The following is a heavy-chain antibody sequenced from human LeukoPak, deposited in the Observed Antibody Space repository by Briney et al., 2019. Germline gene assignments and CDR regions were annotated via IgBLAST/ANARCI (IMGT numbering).Heavy chain of an antibody. CDR2: IYHSGST. CDR1: SGSINSGGYY. V-gene: IGHV4-31*03. Sequence: SETLSLTCSVSSGSINSGGYYWSWIRQHPGKGLEWIGYIYHSGSTYYNPSLKSRVTISIDTSKSQFSLKLSSVTAADTAVYYCARVDYGEYAFDIWGQGTMVTISS. J-gene: IGHJ3*02. D-gene: IGHD4-17*01. CDR3: ARVDYGEYAFDI.